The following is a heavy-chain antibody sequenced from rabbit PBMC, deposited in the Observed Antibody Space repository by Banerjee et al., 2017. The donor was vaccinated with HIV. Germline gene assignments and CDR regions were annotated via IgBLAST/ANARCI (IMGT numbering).Heavy chain of an antibody. J-gene: IGHJ4*01. CDR3: VRGASSSGYYNL. D-gene: IGHD1-1*01. V-gene: IGHV1S47*01. CDR2: IDLVFGST. CDR1: GFDFSSYG. Sequence: QEQLQESGGGLVQPGGSLKLSCKASGFDFSSYGVSWVRQAPGKGLEWIGYIDLVFGSTFYANWVNGRFTISSHNAQNTLYLQVNSLTAADTATYFCVRGASSSGYYNLWGPGTLVTVS.